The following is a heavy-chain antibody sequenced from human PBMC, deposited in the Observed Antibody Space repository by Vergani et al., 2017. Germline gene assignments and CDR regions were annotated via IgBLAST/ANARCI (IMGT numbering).Heavy chain of an antibody. V-gene: IGHV3-23*01. J-gene: IGHJ4*02. Sequence: EVQLLESGGGLVQRGGSLRLSCAASGFTFSSYAMSWVRQAPGKGLEWVSGISGSGGSTYYADSVTGRFTISRDNSKNTLYLQMNSLRAEDTAVYYCAKADGDHFDYWGQGTLVTVSS. CDR3: AKADGDHFDY. CDR1: GFTFSSYA. CDR2: ISGSGGST. D-gene: IGHD2-21*02.